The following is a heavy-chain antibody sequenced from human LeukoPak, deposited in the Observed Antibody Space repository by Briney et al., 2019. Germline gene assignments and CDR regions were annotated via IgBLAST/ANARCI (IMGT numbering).Heavy chain of an antibody. J-gene: IGHJ4*02. Sequence: PGRSLRLSCAASGFTFSSYDGHWVRQAPGKGLEWVAVISCDGSNKYYADSVKGRFTISRDNSKNTLYLQMNSLRAEDTAVYYCAKTLSEPYYFDYWGQGTLVTVSS. CDR2: ISCDGSNK. CDR3: AKTLSEPYYFDY. D-gene: IGHD1-14*01. V-gene: IGHV3-30*18. CDR1: GFTFSSYD.